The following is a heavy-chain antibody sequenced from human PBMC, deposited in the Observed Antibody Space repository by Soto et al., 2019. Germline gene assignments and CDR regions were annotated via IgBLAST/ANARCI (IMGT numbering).Heavy chain of an antibody. J-gene: IGHJ4*02. CDR2: INAGNGNT. Sequence: ASVKVACKASGYTFTSYAMHWVRQAHGQRLEWMGWINAGNGNTKYSQKFHGRVTITRDTSASTAYMELSSLRSEDTVVYYCARDSGSGWPRDLDDWGQGTLDTGSS. CDR3: ARDSGSGWPRDLDD. CDR1: GYTFTSYA. D-gene: IGHD6-19*01. V-gene: IGHV1-3*01.